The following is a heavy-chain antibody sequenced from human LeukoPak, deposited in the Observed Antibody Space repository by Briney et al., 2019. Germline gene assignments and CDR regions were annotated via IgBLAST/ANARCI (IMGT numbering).Heavy chain of an antibody. CDR2: IYYSGST. D-gene: IGHD2-15*01. J-gene: IGHJ5*02. CDR3: ARGYCSGGSCKTFDP. CDR1: GGSISSGGYY. Sequence: SETLSLTCTVSGGSISSGGYYWSWIRQHPGKGLEWIGYIYYSGSTYYNPSLKSRVTISVDTSKNQFSLKLSSVTAADTAVYYCARGYCSGGSCKTFDPWGQGTLVTVS. V-gene: IGHV4-31*03.